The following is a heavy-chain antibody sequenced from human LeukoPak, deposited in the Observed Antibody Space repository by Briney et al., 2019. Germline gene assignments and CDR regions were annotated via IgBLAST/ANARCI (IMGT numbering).Heavy chain of an antibody. Sequence: SETLSLTCTVSGGSISSYYWSWIRQPPGKGLEGIGYIYYSGSTSYNPSLKSRVTISVDTSKNQFSLKLTSVTAADTAVYYCARGSTTIFGVVYFDYWGQGTLVTVSS. J-gene: IGHJ4*02. V-gene: IGHV4-59*01. D-gene: IGHD3-3*01. CDR2: IYYSGST. CDR1: GGSISSYY. CDR3: ARGSTTIFGVVYFDY.